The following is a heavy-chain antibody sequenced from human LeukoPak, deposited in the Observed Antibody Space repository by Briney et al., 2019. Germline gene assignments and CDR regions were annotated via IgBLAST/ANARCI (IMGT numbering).Heavy chain of an antibody. V-gene: IGHV4-59*08. J-gene: IGHJ3*02. CDR1: GGSISSYY. CDR2: IYYSGST. CDR3: ARHGAMTVVNDAFDI. Sequence: PSETLSLTCTVSGGSISSYYWSWIRQPPGKGLEWIGYIYYSGSTNYNPSLKSRVTISVDTSKNQFSLKLSSVTAADTAVYYCARHGAMTVVNDAFDIWGQGTMVTVSS. D-gene: IGHD3-22*01.